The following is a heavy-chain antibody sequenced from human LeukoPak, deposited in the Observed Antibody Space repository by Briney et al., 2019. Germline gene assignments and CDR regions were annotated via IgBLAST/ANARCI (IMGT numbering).Heavy chain of an antibody. J-gene: IGHJ4*02. D-gene: IGHD2-8*01. CDR3: TRVNGRWGLPTY. CDR2: IDYSGST. Sequence: SQTLSLTCTVSGGSINSGGYYWTWIRQHPGKGLEWIGYIDYSGSTYYDPSLKSRLTISIDTSKNQFSLKLSSVTAADTAVYYRTRVNGRWGLPTYWGQGTLVTVSS. CDR1: GGSINSGGYY. V-gene: IGHV4-31*03.